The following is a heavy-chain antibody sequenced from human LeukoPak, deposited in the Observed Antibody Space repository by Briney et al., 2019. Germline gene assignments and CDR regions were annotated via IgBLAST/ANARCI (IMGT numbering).Heavy chain of an antibody. D-gene: IGHD3-22*01. CDR1: GYTFTSYD. CDR2: MNPNSGNT. Sequence: ASVKVSCKASGYTFTSYDINWVRQATGQGLEWMGWMNPNSGNTGYAQKFQGRVTMTRNTSISTAYMELSSLRSEDTAVYYCARVPNPSIYDSSGYYVYWGQGTLVTVSS. J-gene: IGHJ4*02. V-gene: IGHV1-8*01. CDR3: ARVPNPSIYDSSGYYVY.